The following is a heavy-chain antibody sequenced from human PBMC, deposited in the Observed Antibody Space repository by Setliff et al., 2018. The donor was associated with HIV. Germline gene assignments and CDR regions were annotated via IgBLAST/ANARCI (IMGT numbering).Heavy chain of an antibody. CDR3: AEDLVYYDSSGDLDY. CDR2: ISSSSSYT. D-gene: IGHD3-22*01. J-gene: IGHJ4*02. V-gene: IGHV3-11*03. CDR1: GFTFSDYY. Sequence: PGGSLRLSCAASGFTFSDYYMSWIRQAPEKGLEWVSYISSSSSYTNYADSVKGRFTISRDNAKNSLYLQMNSLRAEDTAVYYCAEDLVYYDSSGDLDYWGQGTLVTVSS.